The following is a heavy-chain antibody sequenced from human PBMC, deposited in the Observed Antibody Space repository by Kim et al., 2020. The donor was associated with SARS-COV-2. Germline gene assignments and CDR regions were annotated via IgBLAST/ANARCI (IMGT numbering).Heavy chain of an antibody. D-gene: IGHD2-15*01. CDR2: INPSGGST. CDR1: GYTFTSYY. V-gene: IGHV1-46*01. CDR3: ARDEYCSGGSCYFPVGY. J-gene: IGHJ4*02. Sequence: ASVKVSCKASGYTFTSYYMHWVRQAPGQGLEWMGIINPSGGSTSYAQKFQGRVTMTRDTSTSTVYMELSSLRSEDTAVYYCARDEYCSGGSCYFPVGYWGQGTLVTVSS.